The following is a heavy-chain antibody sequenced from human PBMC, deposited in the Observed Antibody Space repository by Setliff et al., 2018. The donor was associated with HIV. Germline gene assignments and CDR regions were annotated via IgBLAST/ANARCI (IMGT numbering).Heavy chain of an antibody. J-gene: IGHJ4*02. CDR2: IKQDESER. V-gene: IGHV3-7*03. CDR3: ARGSRDDSVYRPVDY. D-gene: IGHD3-22*01. Sequence: PGGSLRLSCAASGFTFSNYDMHWVRQVPGKGLEWVATIKQDESERHYVDAVKGRFTISRDDAKNSLYLQMNSLRAEDSAVYYCARGSRDDSVYRPVDYWGRGTLVTVSS. CDR1: GFTFSNYD.